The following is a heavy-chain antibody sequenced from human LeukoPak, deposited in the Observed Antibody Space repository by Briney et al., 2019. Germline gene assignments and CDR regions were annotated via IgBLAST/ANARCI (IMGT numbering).Heavy chain of an antibody. CDR2: INHSGST. CDR1: GGSFSGYY. CDR3: ARGPYYSNGYYYYGMDV. V-gene: IGHV4-34*01. D-gene: IGHD4-11*01. J-gene: IGHJ6*02. Sequence: SETLSLTCAVYGGSFSGYYWSWIRQPPGKGLEWIGEINHSGSTNYNPSPKSRVTISVDTSKNQFSLKLSSVTAADTAVYYCARGPYYSNGYYYYGMDVWDQGTTVTVSS.